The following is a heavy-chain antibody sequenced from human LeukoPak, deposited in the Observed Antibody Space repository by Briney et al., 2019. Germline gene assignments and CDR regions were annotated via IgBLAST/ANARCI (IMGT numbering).Heavy chain of an antibody. J-gene: IGHJ5*02. CDR1: GLTFSSYG. V-gene: IGHV3-33*01. Sequence: GGSLRLSCAASGLTFSSYGMHWVRQAPGKGLEWVAVIWYDGSNKYYADSVKGRFTISRDNAKNSLYLQMNSLRAEDTAVYYCARDRIQLWLQRGDWFDPWGQGTLVTVSS. CDR3: ARDRIQLWLQRGDWFDP. CDR2: IWYDGSNK. D-gene: IGHD5-18*01.